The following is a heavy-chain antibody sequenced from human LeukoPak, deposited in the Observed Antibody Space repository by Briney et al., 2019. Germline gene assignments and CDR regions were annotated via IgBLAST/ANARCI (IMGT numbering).Heavy chain of an antibody. Sequence: SETLSLTCTVSDGSISSYYWSWIRQPPGKGLEWIGHIYYSGSTNYNPSLKSRVTISVDTSKNQFSLKLSSVTAADTAVYYCARGSVYTADYWGQGTLVTVSS. V-gene: IGHV4-59*01. CDR3: ARGSVYTADY. CDR2: IYYSGST. CDR1: DGSISSYY. J-gene: IGHJ4*02. D-gene: IGHD5-18*01.